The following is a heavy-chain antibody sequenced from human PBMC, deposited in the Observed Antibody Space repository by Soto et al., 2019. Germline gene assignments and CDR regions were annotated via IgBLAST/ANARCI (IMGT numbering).Heavy chain of an antibody. CDR2: VYWTGST. CDR1: GDSITTNGNY. Sequence: SETLSLTCSASGDSITTNGNYWVWIRHPPGKGPQWVGDVYWTGSTFSHPSLTSRVFISADTSNNDFSLMLTSVSAPGTAVYYCARSHYTYGLLIDYWGRGTLVTVSS. J-gene: IGHJ4*02. D-gene: IGHD2-8*01. CDR3: ARSHYTYGLLIDY. V-gene: IGHV4-39*02.